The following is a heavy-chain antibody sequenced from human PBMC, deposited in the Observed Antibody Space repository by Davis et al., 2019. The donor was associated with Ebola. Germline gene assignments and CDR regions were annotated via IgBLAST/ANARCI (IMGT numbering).Heavy chain of an antibody. CDR1: GFTFNNYA. V-gene: IGHV3-43*02. J-gene: IGHJ4*02. D-gene: IGHD3-9*01. CDR2: VSGNGNNT. CDR3: AKDSGYDILSGYRNPNHFDY. Sequence: PGGSLRLSCAASGFTFNNYAMHWVRHGPGKGLEWLSFVSGNGNNTYYADSVKGRFTISRDNSKNSLYLQMNSLRNEDTALYYCAKDSGYDILSGYRNPNHFDYWGQGTLVTVSS.